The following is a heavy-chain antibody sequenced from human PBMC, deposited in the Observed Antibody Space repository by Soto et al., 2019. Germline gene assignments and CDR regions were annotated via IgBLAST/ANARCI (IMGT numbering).Heavy chain of an antibody. CDR1: GYTFTTYG. CDR2: ISAYSGNT. D-gene: IGHD3-22*01. V-gene: IGHV1-18*01. J-gene: IGHJ4*02. Sequence: ASVKVSCKASGYTFTTYGLSWVRQAPGQGLEWMGWISAYSGNTNYAQKLQGRVTMTTDTSTSTAYMELRSLRSDDTAVYYCARGSYYGSSGYSLDYWGQGTLVTVSS. CDR3: ARGSYYGSSGYSLDY.